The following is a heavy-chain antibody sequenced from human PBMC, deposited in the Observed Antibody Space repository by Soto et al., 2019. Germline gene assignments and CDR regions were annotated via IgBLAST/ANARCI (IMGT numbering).Heavy chain of an antibody. CDR2: ISWNSGNI. V-gene: IGHV3-9*01. D-gene: IGHD3-3*01. J-gene: IGHJ3*02. Sequence: EVQLVESGGGLVQPGRSLRLSCVASGFSFGDYGMHWVRQAPGRGPEWVSGISWNSGNIGYAETVKGRFTISSDNAKNSMYLQMNSLRAEDTALYYCVKDGLTSVFGLVHDGSDIWGHGTMVTVSS. CDR1: GFSFGDYG. CDR3: VKDGLTSVFGLVHDGSDI.